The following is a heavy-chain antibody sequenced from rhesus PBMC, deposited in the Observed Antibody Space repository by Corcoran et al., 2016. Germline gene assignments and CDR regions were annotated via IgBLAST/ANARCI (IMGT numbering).Heavy chain of an antibody. Sequence: QLPLQESGPGLVKPSETLSVTCAVSGGSISSSYCSWIRQAPGKGLEWIGYIYGSGSSTNYNPSLKSRVTLSVDTSKNQLSLKLSSVTAADTAVYYCARRLIATFDYWGQGVLVTVSS. CDR3: ARRLIATFDY. CDR1: GGSISSSY. J-gene: IGHJ4*01. V-gene: IGHV4-169*01. CDR2: IYGSGSST. D-gene: IGHD6-13*01.